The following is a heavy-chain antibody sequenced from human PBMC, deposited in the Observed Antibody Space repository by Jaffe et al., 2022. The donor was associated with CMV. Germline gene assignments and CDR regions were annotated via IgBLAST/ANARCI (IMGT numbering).Heavy chain of an antibody. CDR3: ARHALSSGWYRDPFDY. V-gene: IGHV4-39*01. Sequence: QLQLQESGPGLVKPSETLSLTCTVSGGSISSSSYYWGWIRQPPGKGLEWIGSIYYSGSTYYNPSLKSRVTISVDTSKNQFSLKLSSVTAADTAVYYCARHALSSGWYRDPFDYWGQGTLVTVSS. D-gene: IGHD6-19*01. CDR2: IYYSGST. J-gene: IGHJ4*02. CDR1: GGSISSSSYY.